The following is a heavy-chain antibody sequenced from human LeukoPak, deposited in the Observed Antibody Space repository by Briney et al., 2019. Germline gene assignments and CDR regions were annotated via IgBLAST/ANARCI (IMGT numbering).Heavy chain of an antibody. Sequence: GASVKVSCKASGYTFTSYGISWVRQAPGQGLEWMGWISAYNGNTNYAQKLQGRVTMTTDTSTSTAYMELRSLRSDDTAVYYCARGGWELLLPAPFDPWGQGTLVTVSS. CDR2: ISAYNGNT. CDR1: GYTFTSYG. J-gene: IGHJ5*02. CDR3: ARGGWELLLPAPFDP. V-gene: IGHV1-18*01. D-gene: IGHD1-26*01.